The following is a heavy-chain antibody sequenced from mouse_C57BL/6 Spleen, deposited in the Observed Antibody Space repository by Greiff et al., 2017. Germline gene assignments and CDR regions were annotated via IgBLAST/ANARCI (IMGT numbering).Heavy chain of an antibody. CDR3: AKVRGMDY. V-gene: IGHV1-50*01. D-gene: IGHD2-2*01. CDR1: GYTFTSYW. J-gene: IGHJ4*01. CDR2: IDPSDSYT. Sequence: QVQLQQPGAELVKPGASVKLSCKASGYTFTSYWMQWVKQRPGQGLEWIREIDPSDSYTNYNQKFKGKATLTVDTSSSTAYMQLSSLTSEDSAVYYCAKVRGMDYWGQGTSGTVSS.